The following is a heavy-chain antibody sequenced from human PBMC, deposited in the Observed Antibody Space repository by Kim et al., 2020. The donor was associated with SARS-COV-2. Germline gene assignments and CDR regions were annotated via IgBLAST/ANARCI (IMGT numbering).Heavy chain of an antibody. Sequence: GGSLRLSCAASGFTFSTYDITWVRHGPGKGLELVSHISGTGDSKYYADSVKGRFTISRDNSKNTLYLQMNSLRAEDTAVYYCARMIIAGGQDYFDYWGQGTLVTVSS. CDR2: ISGTGDSK. J-gene: IGHJ4*02. CDR3: ARMIIAGGQDYFDY. CDR1: GFTFSTYD. D-gene: IGHD3-22*01. V-gene: IGHV3-23*01.